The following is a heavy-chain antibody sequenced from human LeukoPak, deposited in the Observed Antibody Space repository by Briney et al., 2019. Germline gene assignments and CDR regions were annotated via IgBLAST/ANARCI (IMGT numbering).Heavy chain of an antibody. V-gene: IGHV4-59*12. J-gene: IGHJ3*02. CDR1: GGSIDNFY. D-gene: IGHD5-18*01. CDR3: ARERSSYGAFEI. Sequence: SETLSLTCTVSGGSIDNFYWSWIRQSPGKGLEWIGYLYYTGITNSNPSLRRRVTISLDRSKNQFSLNLKSVTAADTAVYYCARERSSYGAFEIWGQGTMVTVSS. CDR2: LYYTGIT.